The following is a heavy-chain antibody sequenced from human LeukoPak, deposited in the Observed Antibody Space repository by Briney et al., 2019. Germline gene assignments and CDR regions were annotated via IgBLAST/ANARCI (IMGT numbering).Heavy chain of an antibody. J-gene: IGHJ4*02. CDR3: ARHRYCSSTSCYGYYFDY. CDR2: IRYDGSNK. Sequence: GGSLRLSCAASGFTFSSYGMHWVRQAPGKGLEWVAFIRYDGSNKYYADSVKGRFTISRDNSKNTLYLQMNSLRAEDTAVYYCARHRYCSSTSCYGYYFDYWGQGTLVTVSS. V-gene: IGHV3-30*02. CDR1: GFTFSSYG. D-gene: IGHD2-2*01.